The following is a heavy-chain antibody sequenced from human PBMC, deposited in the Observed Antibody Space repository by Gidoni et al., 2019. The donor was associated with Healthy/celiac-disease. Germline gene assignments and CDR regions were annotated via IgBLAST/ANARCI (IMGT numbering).Heavy chain of an antibody. J-gene: IGHJ5*02. CDR2: IRGSGGST. Sequence: EVQLLESGGGLVQTGGSLRLSCAASEFTFCSYAMSWVRQAPGKGLAWVSGIRGSGGSTYYADSVKGRFTISRDNSKNTLYLQMNSLRAEDTAVYYCAKVKAAAGNMGGSWFDPWGQGTLVTVSS. CDR3: AKVKAAAGNMGGSWFDP. CDR1: EFTFCSYA. D-gene: IGHD6-13*01. V-gene: IGHV3-23*01.